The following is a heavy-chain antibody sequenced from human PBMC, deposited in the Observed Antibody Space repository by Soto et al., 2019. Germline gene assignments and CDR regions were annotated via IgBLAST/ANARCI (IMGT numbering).Heavy chain of an antibody. J-gene: IGHJ4*02. Sequence: SETLSLTCAVYGGSFSGYYWSWIRQPPGKGLEWIGEINHSGSTNYNPSLKSRVTISVDTSKNQFSLKLSSVTAADTAVYYCARPAETYFDYWGQGTLVTVSS. CDR3: ARPAETYFDY. V-gene: IGHV4-34*01. CDR1: GGSFSGYY. CDR2: INHSGST. D-gene: IGHD2-2*01.